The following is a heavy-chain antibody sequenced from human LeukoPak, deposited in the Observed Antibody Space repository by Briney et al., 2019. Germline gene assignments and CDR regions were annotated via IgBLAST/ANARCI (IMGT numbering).Heavy chain of an antibody. D-gene: IGHD3-22*01. CDR1: RGTFSRYA. V-gene: IGHV1-69*04. CDR3: ASSVVCSGYYDY. J-gene: IGHJ4*02. CDR2: IIPIVGIA. Sequence: SVNVSCKPSRGTFSRYANIRVRQAPGHRREGLGRIIPIVGIANYAQKIQGRVTITADKTTRSAYMELSRLRSEDTVVYYCASSVVCSGYYDYWGQGTLVTVSS.